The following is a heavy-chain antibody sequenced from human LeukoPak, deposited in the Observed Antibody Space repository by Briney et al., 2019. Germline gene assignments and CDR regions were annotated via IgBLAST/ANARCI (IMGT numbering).Heavy chain of an antibody. CDR3: ASASSGYCSSTTCYATFDY. CDR2: IYTSGST. CDR1: GCSISSYY. Sequence: SETLSLTCTVSGCSISSYYWSWIRQPAGKGLEWIGRIYTSGSTNYNPSLESRVTISVDKSKNQFSLKLYSVTAADTAVYYCASASSGYCSSTTCYATFDYWGQGTLVTVSS. J-gene: IGHJ4*02. D-gene: IGHD2-2*01. V-gene: IGHV4-4*07.